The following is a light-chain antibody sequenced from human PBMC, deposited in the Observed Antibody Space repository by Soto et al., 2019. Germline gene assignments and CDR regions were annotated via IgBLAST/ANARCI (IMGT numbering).Light chain of an antibody. CDR1: QSVSRY. J-gene: IGKJ4*01. CDR2: DAS. CDR3: HQRTNWPLT. Sequence: EIVLTQSPATLSLSPGERATLSCRASQSVSRYLAWYKQKSGQAPRLLIYDASNRATGIPARFSGSGSGTDFTLTISSLEPEDVAVYYCHQRTNWPLTFGGGTKVEIK. V-gene: IGKV3-11*01.